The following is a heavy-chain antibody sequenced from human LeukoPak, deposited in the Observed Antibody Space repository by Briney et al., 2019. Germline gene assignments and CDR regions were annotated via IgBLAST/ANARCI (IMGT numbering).Heavy chain of an antibody. V-gene: IGHV4-4*02. D-gene: IGHD2-8*01. CDR3: SRENGAFSPFGY. CDR2: ICLSAIN. J-gene: IGHJ4*02. CDR1: GGSISNTNW. Sequence: SDTQSLTCGLSGGSISNTNWWNWVRPPPGQGLECSGDICLSAINNDNPSRKIRVTVSQDKSKNHLSLNLTSVTAADTAVYYCSRENGAFSPFGYWGQGTLVTVPS.